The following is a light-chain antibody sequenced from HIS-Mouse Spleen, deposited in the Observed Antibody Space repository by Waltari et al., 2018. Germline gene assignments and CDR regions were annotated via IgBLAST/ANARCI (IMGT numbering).Light chain of an antibody. CDR1: QSVSSY. V-gene: IGKV3-11*01. CDR3: QQRSNWPPFT. J-gene: IGKJ3*01. CDR2: DAS. Sequence: EIVLTQSPATLSLSPGERANLPCRASQSVSSYLAWYQQKPGQAPRLLIYDASNRATGIPARFSGSGSGTDFTLTISSLEPEDFAVYYCQQRSNWPPFTFGPGTKVDIK.